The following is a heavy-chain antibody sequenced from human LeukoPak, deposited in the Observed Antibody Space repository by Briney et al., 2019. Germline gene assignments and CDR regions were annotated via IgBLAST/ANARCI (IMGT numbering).Heavy chain of an antibody. CDR3: ARDPPSRYYDFWSGYYPVGQGFDY. CDR1: GGTFSSYA. Sequence: ASVKVSCKASGGTFSSYAISWVRQAPGQGLEWMGGIIPIFGTANYAQKFQGRVTITADESTSTVYMELSSLRSEDTAVYYCARDPPSRYYDFWSGYYPVGQGFDYWGQGTLVTVSS. V-gene: IGHV1-69*13. D-gene: IGHD3-3*01. CDR2: IIPIFGTA. J-gene: IGHJ4*02.